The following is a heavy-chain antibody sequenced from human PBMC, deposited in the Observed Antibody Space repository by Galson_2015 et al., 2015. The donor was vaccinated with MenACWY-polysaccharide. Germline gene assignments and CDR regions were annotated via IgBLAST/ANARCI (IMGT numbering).Heavy chain of an antibody. Sequence: SLRLSCAAAGFTFSSNGMHWVRQDPGEGLEWVAVIWYDGSNKYYADSVKGRFTISRDNSKNTLYLQMNSLTAEDTAVYYCARSKYCSSTSCYEWYFDLWGRGTLVTVSS. V-gene: IGHV3-33*01. D-gene: IGHD2-2*01. CDR3: ARSKYCSSTSCYEWYFDL. J-gene: IGHJ2*01. CDR2: IWYDGSNK. CDR1: GFTFSSNG.